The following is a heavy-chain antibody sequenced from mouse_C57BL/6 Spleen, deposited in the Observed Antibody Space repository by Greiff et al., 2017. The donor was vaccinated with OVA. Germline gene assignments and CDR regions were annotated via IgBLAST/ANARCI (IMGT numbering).Heavy chain of an antibody. CDR2: INPNNGGT. V-gene: IGHV1-22*01. J-gene: IGHJ4*01. CDR1: GYTFTDYN. Sequence: EVQLQQSGPELVKPGASVKMSCKASGYTFTDYNMHWVKQSHGKSLEWIGYINPNNGGTSYNQKFKGKATLTVNKSSSTAYMELRSLTSEDSAVYYCARRIYYDYDGGYYYAMDYWGQGTSVTVSS. CDR3: ARRIYYDYDGGYYYAMDY. D-gene: IGHD2-4*01.